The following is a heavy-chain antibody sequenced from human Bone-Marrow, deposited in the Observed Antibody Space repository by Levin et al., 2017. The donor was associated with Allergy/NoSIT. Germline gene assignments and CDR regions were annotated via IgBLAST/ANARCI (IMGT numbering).Heavy chain of an antibody. J-gene: IGHJ4*02. V-gene: IGHV3-74*01. CDR3: ARDPFAYNFGSGSYLDY. CDR2: INRGGTST. Sequence: ETLSLTCAASGFAFSNYWMHWVRQAPGKGLVWVSRINRGGTSTTYADSVKGRFTISRDNAKNTLYLQMNSLSAEDTAVYYCARDPFAYNFGSGSYLDYWGQGTLVSVSS. CDR1: GFAFSNYW. D-gene: IGHD3-10*01.